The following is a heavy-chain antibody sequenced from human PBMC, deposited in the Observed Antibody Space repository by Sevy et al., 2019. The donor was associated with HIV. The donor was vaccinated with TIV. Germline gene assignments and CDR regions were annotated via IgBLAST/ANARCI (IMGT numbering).Heavy chain of an antibody. CDR2: ISSSTNYI. CDR3: VREGGSGWYNFDY. Sequence: GGSLRLSCAASGFTSSSYSMDWVRQAPGKGLEWVSSISSSTNYIYYADSVKGRFTISRDNAKNSLFLQMNSLRAEDTAVYYCVREGGSGWYNFDYWDQGTLVTVSS. J-gene: IGHJ4*02. V-gene: IGHV3-21*01. D-gene: IGHD6-19*01. CDR1: GFTSSSYS.